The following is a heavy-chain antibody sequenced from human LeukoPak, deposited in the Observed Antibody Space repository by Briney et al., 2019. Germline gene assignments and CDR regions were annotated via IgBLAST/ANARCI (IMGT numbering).Heavy chain of an antibody. CDR3: ARSAPAGFDY. V-gene: IGHV4-59*08. J-gene: IGHJ4*02. D-gene: IGHD6-19*01. CDR2: IYNSGST. Sequence: PSETLSLTCTVSGGPISNNYWSRIRQPPGKGLEWIGYIYNSGSTNYNPSLKSRVTISVDTSKNQFSLKLISVTAADTAVYYCARSAPAGFDYWGQGTLVTVSS. CDR1: GGPISNNY.